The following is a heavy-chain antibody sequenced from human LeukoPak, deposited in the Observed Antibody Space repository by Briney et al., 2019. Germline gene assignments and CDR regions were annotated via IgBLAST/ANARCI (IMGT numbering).Heavy chain of an antibody. Sequence: WIRQPPGKGLEWVGRIKSKTDGGTTDYAAPVKGRFTISRDDSKNTLYLQMNSLKTEDTAVYYCTTAARNDILNGWGQGTLVTVSS. CDR3: TTAARNDILNG. CDR2: IKSKTDGGTT. D-gene: IGHD3-9*01. V-gene: IGHV3-15*01. J-gene: IGHJ4*02.